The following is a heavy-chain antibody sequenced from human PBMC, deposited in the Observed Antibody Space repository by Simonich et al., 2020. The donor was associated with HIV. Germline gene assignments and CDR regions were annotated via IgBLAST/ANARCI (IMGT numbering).Heavy chain of an antibody. J-gene: IGHJ6*02. V-gene: IGHV1-8*01. CDR2: WNPNKGNT. CDR1: GYTFPTYD. D-gene: IGHD1-26*01. Sequence: QVQLVQSGAEVKKPGASVKVSCKASGYTFPTYDINWVRQATGQGLEWMGWWNPNKGNTGYAKKFQGRVTMTRNTSINTAYMEMSSLRSEDTAVYYCAKLYSGSGRGLDVWGQGTTVTVSS. CDR3: AKLYSGSGRGLDV.